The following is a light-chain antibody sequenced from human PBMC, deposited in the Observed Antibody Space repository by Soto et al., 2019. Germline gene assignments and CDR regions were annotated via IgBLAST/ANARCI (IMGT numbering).Light chain of an antibody. CDR2: RNN. CDR3: AAWNDSMSGVV. Sequence: QSVLTQPPSASGTPGQRVTISCSGISSNIGSNFIYWYQQLPGTAPKLLIYRNNERPSGVPDRFSGSKSGASASLAISGLRSEDEADYHCAAWNDSMSGVVFGGGTQLTVL. CDR1: SSNIGSNF. V-gene: IGLV1-47*01. J-gene: IGLJ2*01.